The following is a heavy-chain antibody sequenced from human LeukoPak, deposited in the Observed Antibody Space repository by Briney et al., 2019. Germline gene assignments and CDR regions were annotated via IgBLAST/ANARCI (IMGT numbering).Heavy chain of an antibody. J-gene: IGHJ4*02. CDR3: ARDGGYGDYFSL. CDR1: GGTFSSYA. CDR2: IIPIFGTA. V-gene: IGHV1-69*06. D-gene: IGHD4-17*01. Sequence: ASVKVSCKASGGTFSSYAISWVRQAPGQGLEWMGGIIPIFGTANYAQKFQGRVTITADKSTSTAYMELSSLRSEDTAVYYCARDGGYGDYFSLWGQGTLVTVSS.